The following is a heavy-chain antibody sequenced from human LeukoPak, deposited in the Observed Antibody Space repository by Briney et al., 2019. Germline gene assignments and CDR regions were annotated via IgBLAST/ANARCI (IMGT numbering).Heavy chain of an antibody. D-gene: IGHD6-19*01. CDR3: ARGMYSSGKTFDY. CDR2: INLNSGGT. V-gene: IGHV1-2*02. CDR1: GYTFTGYY. Sequence: GASVKVSCKASGYTFTGYYMHWVRQAPGQGLEWMGWINLNSGGTNYAQKFQGRVTMTRDTSISTAYMELSRLRSDDTAVYYCARGMYSSGKTFDYWGQGTLVTVSS. J-gene: IGHJ4*02.